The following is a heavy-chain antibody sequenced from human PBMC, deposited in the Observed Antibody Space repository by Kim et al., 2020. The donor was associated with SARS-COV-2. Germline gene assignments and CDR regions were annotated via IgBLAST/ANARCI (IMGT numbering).Heavy chain of an antibody. CDR3: AKEGTTNGWHFNYDH. Sequence: GGSLRLSCAVSGFTSSKYGMTWVRQAPGKGMEWVAYFSTGSGRPYYADSVKGRFTITRDNSKNTLYLQMSSLRDEETAIYYCAKEGTTNGWHFNYDHW. J-gene: IGHJ1*01. D-gene: IGHD3-22*01. CDR1: GFTSSKYG. CDR2: FSTGSGRP. V-gene: IGHV3-23*01.